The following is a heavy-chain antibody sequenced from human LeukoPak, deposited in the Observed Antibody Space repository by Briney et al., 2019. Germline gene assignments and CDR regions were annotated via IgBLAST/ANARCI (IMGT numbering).Heavy chain of an antibody. CDR1: GFTFSSYA. Sequence: GGFLRLSCAASGFTFSSYAMSWVRQAPGKGLEWVSAISGSGGSTYYADSVKGRFTISRDNSKNTLYLQMNSLRAEDTAVYYCANGEQWLANFDYWGQGTLVTVSS. D-gene: IGHD6-19*01. V-gene: IGHV3-23*01. CDR3: ANGEQWLANFDY. J-gene: IGHJ4*02. CDR2: ISGSGGST.